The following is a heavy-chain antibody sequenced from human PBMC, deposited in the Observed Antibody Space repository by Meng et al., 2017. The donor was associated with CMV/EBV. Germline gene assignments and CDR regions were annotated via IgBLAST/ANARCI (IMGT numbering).Heavy chain of an antibody. CDR1: GGSISSGDYY. V-gene: IGHV4-30-4*08. D-gene: IGHD1-14*01. CDR3: ARVTSRVAGAFDY. CDR2: IYYSGST. Sequence: QVQRQETGPGLVKPSQTLSLTCTVSGGSISSGDYYWSWIRQPPGKGLEWIGYIYYSGSTYYNPSLKSRVTISVDTSKNQFSLKLSSVTAADTAVYYCARVTSRVAGAFDYWGQGTLVTVSS. J-gene: IGHJ4*02.